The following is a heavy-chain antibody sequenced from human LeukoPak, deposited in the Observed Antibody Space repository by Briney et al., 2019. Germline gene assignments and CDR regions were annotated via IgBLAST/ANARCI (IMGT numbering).Heavy chain of an antibody. V-gene: IGHV4-34*01. CDR1: GGSFSGYY. J-gene: IGHJ4*02. CDR3: ARGKRGYSSSWYDY. D-gene: IGHD6-13*01. CDR2: INHSGST. Sequence: SETLSLTCAVYGGSFSGYYWSWIRQPPGKGLEWIGEINHSGSTNYNPSLKSRVTISVDTSKNQFSLKLRSVTAADTAVYYCARGKRGYSSSWYDYWGQGTLVTVSS.